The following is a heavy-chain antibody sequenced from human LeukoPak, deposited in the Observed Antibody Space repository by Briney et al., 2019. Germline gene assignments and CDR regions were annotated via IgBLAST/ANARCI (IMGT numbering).Heavy chain of an antibody. CDR2: INHSGST. CDR3: ARDLWFGRDWFDP. J-gene: IGHJ5*02. V-gene: IGHV4-34*01. D-gene: IGHD3-10*01. Sequence: SETLSLTCAVYGGSFSGYYWSWIRQPPGKGLEWIGEINHSGSTNYNPSLKSRATISVDTSKNQFSLKLSSVTAADTAVYYCARDLWFGRDWFDPWGQGTLVTVSS. CDR1: GGSFSGYY.